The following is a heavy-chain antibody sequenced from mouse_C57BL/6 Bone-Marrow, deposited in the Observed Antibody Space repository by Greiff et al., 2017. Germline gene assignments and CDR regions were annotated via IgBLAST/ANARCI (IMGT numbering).Heavy chain of an antibody. CDR3: ARDYYGSSYAY. CDR2: IDPSDSYT. Sequence: QVQLQQPGAELVMPGASVKLSCKASGYTFTSYWMHWVKQRPGQGLEWIGEIDPSDSYTNYNQKFKGKSTLTVDKSSSTGYMQLSSLTSEDSAVYYCARDYYGSSYAYWGQGTLVTVSA. CDR1: GYTFTSYW. V-gene: IGHV1-69*01. D-gene: IGHD1-1*01. J-gene: IGHJ3*01.